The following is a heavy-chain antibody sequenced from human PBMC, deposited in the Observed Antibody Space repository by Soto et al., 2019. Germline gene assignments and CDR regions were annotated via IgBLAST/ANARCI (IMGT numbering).Heavy chain of an antibody. D-gene: IGHD5-12*01. J-gene: IGHJ5*02. Sequence: ASVKVSCKASGYTFTSYDINWVRQATGQGLEWMGWMNPNSGNTGYAQKFQGRVTMTRNTSISTAYMELSSLRSEDTAVYYCARILIVATIGATGGWFDPWGQGTLVTVSS. CDR2: MNPNSGNT. V-gene: IGHV1-8*01. CDR1: GYTFTSYD. CDR3: ARILIVATIGATGGWFDP.